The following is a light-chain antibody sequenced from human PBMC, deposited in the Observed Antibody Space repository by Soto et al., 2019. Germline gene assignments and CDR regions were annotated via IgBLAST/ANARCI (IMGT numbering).Light chain of an antibody. J-gene: IGKJ2*01. V-gene: IGKV1-5*03. CDR3: QQYHSYSYT. CDR1: QSVSSW. Sequence: DIQMTQSPSTLSASVGDRVTITCRASQSVSSWLAWYQQKPGKAPKLLIYKASDLESGVPSRFSGSGSGTEFTLTINCLQPDDFATYYCQQYHSYSYTFGQGTKLDIK. CDR2: KAS.